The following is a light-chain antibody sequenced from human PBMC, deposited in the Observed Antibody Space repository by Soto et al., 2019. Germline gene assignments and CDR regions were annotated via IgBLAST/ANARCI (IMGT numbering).Light chain of an antibody. CDR1: QSVSSY. CDR3: QQRNYWPPT. CDR2: DAS. Sequence: EIVLTQSPATLSLSPGERATLSCRASQSVSSYLAWYQQKPGQAPRLLIYDASNRATGIPARFSGSGSGTDFTLTISGLEPEDFAVYFCQQRNYWPPTCGGGTKVEI. J-gene: IGKJ4*01. V-gene: IGKV3-11*01.